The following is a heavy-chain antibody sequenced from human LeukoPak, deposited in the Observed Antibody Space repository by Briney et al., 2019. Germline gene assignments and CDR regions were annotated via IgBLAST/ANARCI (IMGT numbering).Heavy chain of an antibody. CDR1: GGSISSYY. Sequence: SETLSLTCTVSGGSISSYYWSWIRQPAGKGLEWIGRIYTSGSTNYNPSLKSRVTMSVDTSKNQFSLKLSSVTAADTAVYYCASHTYSNSDFDYWGQGTLVTVSS. D-gene: IGHD4-4*01. CDR2: IYTSGST. V-gene: IGHV4-4*07. CDR3: ASHTYSNSDFDY. J-gene: IGHJ4*02.